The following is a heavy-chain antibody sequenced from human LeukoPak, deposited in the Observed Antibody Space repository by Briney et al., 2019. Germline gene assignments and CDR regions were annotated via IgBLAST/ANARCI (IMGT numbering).Heavy chain of an antibody. CDR1: GYSISSGYY. V-gene: IGHV4-38-2*02. J-gene: IGHJ6*03. CDR3: ARDRPTELRFLEWLGVTEYYYYYYMDV. D-gene: IGHD3-3*01. Sequence: SETLSLTCTVSGYSISSGYYWGWIRPPPGKGLEWIGSIYHSGSTYYNPSLKSRVTISVDTSKNQFSLKLSSVTAADTAVYYCARDRPTELRFLEWLGVTEYYYYYYMDVWGKGTTVTVSS. CDR2: IYHSGST.